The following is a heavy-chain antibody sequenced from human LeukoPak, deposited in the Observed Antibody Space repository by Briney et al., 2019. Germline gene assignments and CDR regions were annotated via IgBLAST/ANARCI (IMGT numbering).Heavy chain of an antibody. V-gene: IGHV4-34*01. J-gene: IGHJ5*02. D-gene: IGHD2-8*01. CDR1: GGSFRGYY. CDR2: INHSGST. CDR3: ARGSLVYIQRNWFDP. Sequence: SETLSLTCAVYGGSFRGYYWSWMREPPGKGLEWIGEINHSGSTNYNPSLKSRVTISVDTSKNQFSLKLSSVTAADTAVYYCARGSLVYIQRNWFDPWGQGTLVTVSS.